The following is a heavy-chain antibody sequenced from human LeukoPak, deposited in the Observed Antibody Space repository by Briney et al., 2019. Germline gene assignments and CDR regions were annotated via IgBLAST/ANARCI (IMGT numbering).Heavy chain of an antibody. J-gene: IGHJ4*02. Sequence: GGSLRLSCAASGFTISSNYMSGVRQAPGKGLEWVSVIYSGGSTYYADSVKGRFTISRDNSKNTLYLQMNRLRAEDTAVYYCASGLNKAAGEEVRDNWGQGTLVTVSS. D-gene: IGHD6-13*01. CDR3: ASGLNKAAGEEVRDN. CDR2: IYSGGST. CDR1: GFTISSNY. V-gene: IGHV3-53*01.